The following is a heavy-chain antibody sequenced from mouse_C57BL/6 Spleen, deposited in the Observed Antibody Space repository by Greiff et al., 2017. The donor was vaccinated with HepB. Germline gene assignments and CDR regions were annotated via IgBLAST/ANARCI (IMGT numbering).Heavy chain of an antibody. CDR2: IWGEGST. CDR1: GFSLTSSG. J-gene: IGHJ4*01. Sequence: VHVKQSGPGLVAPSQSLSITCTVSGFSLTSSGVSWVRQPPGKGLEWLGVIWGEGSTNYHSANISRLSISKDNSKSQVFLKLNSLQTDDTATYYCAKNQDSSGYSYAMDYWGQGTSVTVSS. V-gene: IGHV2-3*01. CDR3: AKNQDSSGYSYAMDY. D-gene: IGHD3-2*02.